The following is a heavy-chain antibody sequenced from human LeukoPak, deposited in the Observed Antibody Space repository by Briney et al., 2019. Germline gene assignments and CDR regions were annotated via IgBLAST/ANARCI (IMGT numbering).Heavy chain of an antibody. D-gene: IGHD3-9*01. Sequence: PSETLSLTCAVYGGSITGYYWSWIRQTPGRGLEWVGEIHYTGATSYNPSLKSRATISTDTSKNQFSLRLSSVTAADTSVYYCARGNIVAGYCFDFWGQGALVTVSS. V-gene: IGHV4-34*01. J-gene: IGHJ4*02. CDR1: GGSITGYY. CDR3: ARGNIVAGYCFDF. CDR2: IHYTGAT.